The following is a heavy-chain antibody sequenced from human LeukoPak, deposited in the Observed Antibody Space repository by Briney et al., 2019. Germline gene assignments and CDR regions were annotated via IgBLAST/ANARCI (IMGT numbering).Heavy chain of an antibody. CDR1: GGSISSSSYY. CDR2: IYYSGST. J-gene: IGHJ4*02. V-gene: IGHV4-39*07. Sequence: SETLSLTCTVSGGSISSSSYYWGRIRQPPGKGLEWIGSIYYSGSTYYNPSLKSRVTISVDTSKNQFSLKLSSVTAADTAVYYCARGAAGPTPFPFDYWGQGTLVTVSS. D-gene: IGHD6-13*01. CDR3: ARGAAGPTPFPFDY.